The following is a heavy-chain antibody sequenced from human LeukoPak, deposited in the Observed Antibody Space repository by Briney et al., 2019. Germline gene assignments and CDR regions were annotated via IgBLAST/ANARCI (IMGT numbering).Heavy chain of an antibody. D-gene: IGHD4-17*01. Sequence: PGGSLRLSCAASGFTVSTNYMNWVRQAPGKGLEWVSVIYSGGSTYYADSVKGRFTISRDNSKNTLYLQMNSLRAEDTAVYYCARDTVTTFRFRDYYYYGMDVWGQGTTVSVSS. CDR3: ARDTVTTFRFRDYYYYGMDV. CDR1: GFTVSTNY. V-gene: IGHV3-53*01. CDR2: IYSGGST. J-gene: IGHJ6*02.